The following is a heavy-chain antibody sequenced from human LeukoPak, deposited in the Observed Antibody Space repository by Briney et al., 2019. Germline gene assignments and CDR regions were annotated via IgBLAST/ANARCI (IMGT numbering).Heavy chain of an antibody. CDR3: ARDQYTD. V-gene: IGHV3-7*01. D-gene: IGHD5-18*01. J-gene: IGHJ4*02. Sequence: PGGSLRLSCAASGFTFSNSWMTWVRQAPGKGLEWVANIKQDGSEKYYVDSVKGRFTISRDNAKNSVYLQMNSLRAEDTAVYFCARDQYTDWGQGTLATVSS. CDR2: IKQDGSEK. CDR1: GFTFSNSW.